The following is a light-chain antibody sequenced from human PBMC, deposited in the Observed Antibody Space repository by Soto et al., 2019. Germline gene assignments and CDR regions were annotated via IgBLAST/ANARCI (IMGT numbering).Light chain of an antibody. V-gene: IGKV1-5*03. J-gene: IGKJ1*01. CDR3: QQYSANSPWT. CDR2: KAS. CDR1: QSIGSW. Sequence: DIQMTQSPSTLSASVGDRVTITCRASQSIGSWLAWFQQKPGKAPKVLIYKASSLESGVPSRFSGSGSGTEFTLTISSLQTEDFATYYCQQYSANSPWTFGQGTKVEIE.